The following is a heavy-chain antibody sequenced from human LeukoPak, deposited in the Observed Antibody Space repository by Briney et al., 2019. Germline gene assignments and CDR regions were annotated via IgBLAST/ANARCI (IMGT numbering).Heavy chain of an antibody. CDR2: VSWSGGGT. V-gene: IGHV3-20*01. CDR1: GFSFDDYG. CDR3: ARASPREYRGRRLFSFYYMDV. D-gene: IGHD2/OR15-2a*01. J-gene: IGHJ6*03. Sequence: GGSLRLSCATSGFSFDDYGITWVRQIPGKGLEWVSCVSWSGGGTGYADSVKGRFAISGDNAKNSVYLQMNSLRAEDTAIYHCARASPREYRGRRLFSFYYMDVWGEGTTVTVSS.